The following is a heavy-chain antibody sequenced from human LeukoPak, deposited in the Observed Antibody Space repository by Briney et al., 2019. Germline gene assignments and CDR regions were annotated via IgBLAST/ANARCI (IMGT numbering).Heavy chain of an antibody. D-gene: IGHD5-18*01. CDR2: IESDGSGT. CDR3: AVGYTYGSYFDY. CDR1: GFTFSKYW. Sequence: GGSLRPSCAASGFTFSKYWMHWVRQAPGKGLVWISRIESDGSGTSYADSVKGRFTISRDNAKNTLYLHLNSLRAEDTAVYCCAVGYTYGSYFDYWGQGALVTVSS. J-gene: IGHJ4*02. V-gene: IGHV3-74*01.